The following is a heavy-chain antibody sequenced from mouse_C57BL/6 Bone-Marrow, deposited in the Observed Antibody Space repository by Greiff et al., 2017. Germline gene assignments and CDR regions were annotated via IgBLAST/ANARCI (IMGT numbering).Heavy chain of an antibody. J-gene: IGHJ4*01. CDR3: ARGSATVV. CDR2: ISDGGSYT. CDR1: GFTFSSYA. V-gene: IGHV5-4*03. D-gene: IGHD1-1*01. Sequence: EVKLQESGGGLVKPGGSLKLSCAASGFTFSSYAMSWVRQTPEKRLEWVATISDGGSYTYYPDNVKGRFTISRDNAKNNLYLQMSHLKSEDTAMYYCARGSATVVGGQGTSVTVSS.